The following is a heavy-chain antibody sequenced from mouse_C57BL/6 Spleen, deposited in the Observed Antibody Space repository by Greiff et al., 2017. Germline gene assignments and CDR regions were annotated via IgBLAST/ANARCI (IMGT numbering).Heavy chain of an antibody. CDR1: GYTFTDYE. Sequence: VQLQQLGAELVRPGASVTLSCKASGYTFTDYEMHWVKQTPVHGLEWIGAIDPETGGTAYNQKFKGKAILTADKSSSTAYMELRSLTSEDSAVYYCTRWAPCDYWGQGTTLTVSS. CDR2: IDPETGGT. J-gene: IGHJ2*01. V-gene: IGHV1-15*01. CDR3: TRWAPCDY.